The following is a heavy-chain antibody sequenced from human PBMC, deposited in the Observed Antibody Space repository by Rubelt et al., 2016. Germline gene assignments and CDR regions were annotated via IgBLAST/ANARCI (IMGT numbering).Heavy chain of an antibody. Sequence: VQLLESGGGLVQPGGSLRLSCAASGFTFSSYAMHWVRQAPGKGLEWVAVISYDGSNKYYADSVKGRFTISRDNSKNTRYLQMNSLRVEDAAVYYCAKDHELRFLVHPNNWFDPWGKGTLVTVSS. V-gene: IGHV3-30*04. J-gene: IGHJ5*02. CDR3: AKDHELRFLVHPNNWFDP. D-gene: IGHD3-3*01. CDR2: ISYDGSNK. CDR1: GFTFSSYA.